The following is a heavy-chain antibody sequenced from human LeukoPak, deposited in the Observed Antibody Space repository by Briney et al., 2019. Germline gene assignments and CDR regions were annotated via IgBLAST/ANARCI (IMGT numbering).Heavy chain of an antibody. V-gene: IGHV4-59*01. CDR1: GGSISSYY. J-gene: IGHJ4*02. Sequence: SETLSLTCTVSGGSISSYYWSWIRQPPGKGLEWIGYIYYSGSTNYNPSLKSRVTISVDTSKNQFSLKLSSVTAADTAVYYCARLLSYSSGWYLTGFDYWGQGTLVTVSS. CDR3: ARLLSYSSGWYLTGFDY. CDR2: IYYSGST. D-gene: IGHD6-19*01.